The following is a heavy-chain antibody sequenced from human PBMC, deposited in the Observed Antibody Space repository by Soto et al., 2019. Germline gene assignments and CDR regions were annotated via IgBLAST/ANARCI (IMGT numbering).Heavy chain of an antibody. CDR1: GVTVYYYW. J-gene: IGHJ3*01. D-gene: IGHD3-10*01. Sequence: GGSPRICCAACGVTVYYYWMHGVRQAPGKGLVWVSRVHSDGTTTTYADSVKGRFTISRDNARNTVSLQMSSLRAEDTAIYYCARGDRGGFDLWGHGTVVTVSS. CDR3: ARGDRGGFDL. V-gene: IGHV3-74*01. CDR2: VHSDGTTT.